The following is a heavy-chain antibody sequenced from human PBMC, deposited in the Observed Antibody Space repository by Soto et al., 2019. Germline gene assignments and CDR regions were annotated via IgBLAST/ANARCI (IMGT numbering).Heavy chain of an antibody. D-gene: IGHD6-13*01. CDR3: AKADYSYSWAAGDY. J-gene: IGHJ4*02. Sequence: HPGGSLRLSCAASGFTVSSNYMSWFRQAPGKGLEWISIIYSAGNTYYADSVKGRFTISRDNSKNTLYLQMNSLRVEDTALYYCAKADYSYSWAAGDYWGQGTLVTVSS. CDR2: IYSAGNT. V-gene: IGHV3-66*01. CDR1: GFTVSSNY.